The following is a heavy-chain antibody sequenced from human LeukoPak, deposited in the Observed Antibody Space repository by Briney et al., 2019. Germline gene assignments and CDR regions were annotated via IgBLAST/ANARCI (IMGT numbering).Heavy chain of an antibody. V-gene: IGHV4-61*01. Sequence: PSETLSLTCTVSGGSVNSGSYYWSWIRQPPGKGLEWIGFIYYSGSTDYNPSLKSRVTISVDTSKNQFSLKLSSVTAADTAVYYCAREYCSGGSCYTSWGQGTLVTVSS. CDR3: AREYCSGGSCYTS. CDR2: IYYSGST. D-gene: IGHD2-15*01. J-gene: IGHJ5*02. CDR1: GGSVNSGSYY.